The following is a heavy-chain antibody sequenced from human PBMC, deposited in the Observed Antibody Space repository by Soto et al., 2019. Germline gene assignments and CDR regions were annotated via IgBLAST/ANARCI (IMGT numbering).Heavy chain of an antibody. CDR2: ISGSGSSI. Sequence: EVQLLESGGGLVQPGGSLRLSCAASGFTFSNYAMTWVRQAPGKGLAWVSGISGSGSSIYYADSVKGRFTISRDNSKNTLYLQMNSLRAEDTAVYYCAKGGDSSSWKIWFDPWGEGTLVTVSS. V-gene: IGHV3-23*01. CDR1: GFTFSNYA. CDR3: AKGGDSSSWKIWFDP. J-gene: IGHJ5*02. D-gene: IGHD6-13*01.